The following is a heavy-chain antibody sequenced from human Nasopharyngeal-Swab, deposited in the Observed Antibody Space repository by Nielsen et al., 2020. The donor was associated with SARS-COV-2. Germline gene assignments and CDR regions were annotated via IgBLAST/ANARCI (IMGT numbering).Heavy chain of an antibody. CDR2: IYHSGST. CDR1: GGSISSGGYS. CDR3: ARGAPSIAVSY. D-gene: IGHD6-19*01. J-gene: IGHJ4*02. V-gene: IGHV4-30-2*01. Sequence: SETLSLTCAVSGGSISSGGYSWSWIRQPPGKGLEWIGYIYHSGSTYYNPSLKSRVTISVDRSKNQFSLKLSSVTAADTAVYYCARGAPSIAVSYWGQGTLVTVSS.